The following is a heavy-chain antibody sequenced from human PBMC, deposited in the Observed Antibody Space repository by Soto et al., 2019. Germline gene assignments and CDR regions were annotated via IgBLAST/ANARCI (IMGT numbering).Heavy chain of an antibody. CDR2: ISFDGTKK. D-gene: IGHD4-17*01. Sequence: PGGSLRLSCAASGFTFNIYALHWVRQAPGKGLEWVAVISFDGTKKYYSDSVKGRFTISRDNLKNTLYLQMNNLRVEDAALYFCAREDDYGYRYINYGLDVWGQGTTVNVS. CDR1: GFTFNIYA. V-gene: IGHV3-30-3*01. J-gene: IGHJ6*02. CDR3: AREDDYGYRYINYGLDV.